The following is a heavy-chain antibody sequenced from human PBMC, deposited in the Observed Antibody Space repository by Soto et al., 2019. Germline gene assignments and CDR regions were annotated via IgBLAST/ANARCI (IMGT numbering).Heavy chain of an antibody. Sequence: SETLSLTCTVSGGSISSYYWSWIRQPPGKGLEWIGDIYYSGSTNYNPSLKSRVTISVDTSKNQFSLKLSSVTAADTAVYYCARDPVAAAGPLDYYGMDVWGQGTTVTV. CDR1: GGSISSYY. V-gene: IGHV4-59*01. J-gene: IGHJ6*02. CDR3: ARDPVAAAGPLDYYGMDV. CDR2: IYYSGST. D-gene: IGHD6-13*01.